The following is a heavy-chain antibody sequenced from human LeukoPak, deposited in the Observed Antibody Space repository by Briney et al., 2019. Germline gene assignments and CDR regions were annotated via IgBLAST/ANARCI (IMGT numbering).Heavy chain of an antibody. CDR1: VVSISTSY. D-gene: IGHD4-17*01. J-gene: IGHJ4*02. V-gene: IGHV4-59*08. CDR2: IYYSGST. Sequence: PSETLSLTCTVSVVSISTSYWSWIRQSPGKGLEWIGYIYYSGSTNYNPSLQSRVTISIDTSKNQSSLNLSSVTAADAAVYYCARQGGDGDYLFDYWGQGTLVAVSS. CDR3: ARQGGDGDYLFDY.